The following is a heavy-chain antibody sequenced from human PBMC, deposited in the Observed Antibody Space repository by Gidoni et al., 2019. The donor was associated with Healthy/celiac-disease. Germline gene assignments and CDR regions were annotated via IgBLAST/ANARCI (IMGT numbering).Heavy chain of an antibody. D-gene: IGHD3-22*01. J-gene: IGHJ6*02. Sequence: EVQLVESGGGLVQPVGSLRLSCAASGFTFSSYSMNSVRQAPGKGLEWVSYISSSSSTIYYADSVKGRFTISRDNAKNSLYLQMNSLRAEDTAVYYCARVTYYYDSSGYYRYYYYGMDVWGQGTTVTVSS. CDR3: ARVTYYYDSSGYYRYYYYGMDV. CDR2: ISSSSSTI. V-gene: IGHV3-48*01. CDR1: GFTFSSYS.